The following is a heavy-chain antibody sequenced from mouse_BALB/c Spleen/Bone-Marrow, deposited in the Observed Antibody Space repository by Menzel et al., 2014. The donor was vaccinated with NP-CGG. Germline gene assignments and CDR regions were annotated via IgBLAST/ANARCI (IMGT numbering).Heavy chain of an antibody. Sequence: VQLEEAVAELGKPGASVKITCKASGFNIKDTYMHWVKQRPEQGLEWIGRIDPGNGNTKYDPKFQGKATITADTSSNTAYLQLSSLTSEDTAVYYCATYYRYDRRFAYWGQGTLVTVSA. CDR2: IDPGNGNT. CDR3: ATYYRYDRRFAY. CDR1: GFNIKDTY. D-gene: IGHD2-14*01. J-gene: IGHJ3*01. V-gene: IGHV14-3*02.